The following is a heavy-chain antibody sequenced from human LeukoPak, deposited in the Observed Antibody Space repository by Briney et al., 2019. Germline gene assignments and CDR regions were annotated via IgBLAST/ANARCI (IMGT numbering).Heavy chain of an antibody. Sequence: LETLSLTCTVSGGSISSDYWSWIRQPAGKGLEWIGRIYTRGSTNYNPSLKSRVTMSVDTSKNQFSLKLSSVTAADTAVYYYARDGGYSEYYYYYYGMDVWGQGTTVTVSS. CDR3: ARDGGYSEYYYYYYGMDV. D-gene: IGHD5-18*01. J-gene: IGHJ6*02. CDR1: GGSISSDY. CDR2: IYTRGST. V-gene: IGHV4-4*07.